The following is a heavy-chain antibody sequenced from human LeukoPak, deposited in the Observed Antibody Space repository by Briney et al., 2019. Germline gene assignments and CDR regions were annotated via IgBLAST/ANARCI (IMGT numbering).Heavy chain of an antibody. Sequence: PGGSPRHSCVHSGFSPCSYAINCGRPAPGGGLWWVSYISSSGSTIYYTDSVKGRFTISRDNATNSLYLQMNSLRAEDTAVYYCAELGITMIGGVWGKGTTVTISS. CDR3: AELGITMIGGV. D-gene: IGHD3-10*02. CDR1: GFSPCSYA. CDR2: ISSSGSTI. V-gene: IGHV3-48*03. J-gene: IGHJ6*04.